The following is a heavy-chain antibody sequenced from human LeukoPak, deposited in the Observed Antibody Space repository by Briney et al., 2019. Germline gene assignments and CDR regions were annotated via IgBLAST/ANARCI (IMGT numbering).Heavy chain of an antibody. CDR3: AKDGDYYDSSGSLS. D-gene: IGHD3-22*01. CDR2: ISYDRSNK. J-gene: IGHJ5*02. CDR1: GFTFSSYG. Sequence: GRSLRLSCAASGFTFSSYGMLWVRQAPGKGLEWVAVISYDRSNKYYADSVKGRFTIYRDNSENTLYLQMHSLRAEDTAVYYCAKDGDYYDSSGSLSWGQGTLVTVSS. V-gene: IGHV3-30*18.